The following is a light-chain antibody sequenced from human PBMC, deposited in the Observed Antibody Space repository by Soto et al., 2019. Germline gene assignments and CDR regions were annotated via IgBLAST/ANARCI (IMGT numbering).Light chain of an antibody. CDR3: QQYVSSPLA. Sequence: EIVLAQSPGTLSLSPGERATLSCRASQSVTNSFLAWYQQKPGQAPRLLIYGASRRTTGIPDRFTGSGSGTDFTLTISRLEPEDVAVYYCQQYVSSPLAFGQGTKVEI. CDR1: QSVTNSF. CDR2: GAS. V-gene: IGKV3-20*01. J-gene: IGKJ1*01.